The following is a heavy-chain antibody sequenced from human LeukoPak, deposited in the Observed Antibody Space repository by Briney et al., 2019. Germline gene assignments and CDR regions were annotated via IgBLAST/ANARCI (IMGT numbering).Heavy chain of an antibody. J-gene: IGHJ4*02. D-gene: IGHD6-19*01. CDR2: INPNSGGT. Sequence: ASVKVSCKASGYTFTGYYMHWVRQAPGQGLEWMGRINPNSGGTNYAQKFQGRVTMTRDTSISTAYMELSRLRSDDTAVYYCAREPFPAGEKAFDYWGQGTLVTVSS. V-gene: IGHV1-2*06. CDR3: AREPFPAGEKAFDY. CDR1: GYTFTGYY.